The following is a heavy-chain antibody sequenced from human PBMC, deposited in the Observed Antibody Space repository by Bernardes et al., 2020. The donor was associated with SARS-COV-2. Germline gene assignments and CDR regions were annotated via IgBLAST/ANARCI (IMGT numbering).Heavy chain of an antibody. CDR2: IDPSDSYT. V-gene: IGHV5-10-1*01. CDR1: GYSFTTYW. D-gene: IGHD2-2*01. J-gene: IGHJ6*02. Sequence: GESLKISCKGSGYSFTTYWISWVRQMPGTGLEWMGTIDPSDSYTKYSPSFEGHVTISVDKSITTAYLHWTSLEASDTAMYYCARPSKDECLDVWGQGTTVTVSS. CDR3: ARPSKDECLDV.